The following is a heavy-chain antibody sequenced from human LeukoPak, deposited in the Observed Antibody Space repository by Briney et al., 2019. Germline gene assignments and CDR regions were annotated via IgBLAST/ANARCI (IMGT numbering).Heavy chain of an antibody. Sequence: GGSLRLSCAASGFTFSGSAMHWVRQATGKGLEWVGRSRKRGNKYVTENAASVKGRFTISRDDSNNSLYLQMNSLRTEDTAVYYCAREGYNYGSDAFDIWGQGTMVTVSS. V-gene: IGHV3-72*01. CDR1: GFTFSGSA. CDR3: AREGYNYGSDAFDI. J-gene: IGHJ3*02. D-gene: IGHD5-18*01. CDR2: SRKRGNKYVT.